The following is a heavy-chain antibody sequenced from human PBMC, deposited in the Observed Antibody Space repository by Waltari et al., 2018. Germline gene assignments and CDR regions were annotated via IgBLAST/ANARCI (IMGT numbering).Heavy chain of an antibody. V-gene: IGHV3-23*03. CDR2: IYSGGSST. J-gene: IGHJ3*02. D-gene: IGHD5-18*01. CDR3: AKSRDSDDAFDI. CDR1: GFTFSSYA. Sequence: EVQLLESGGGLVQPGGSLRLSCAASGFTFSSYAMSWVRQAPGKGLGWVSVIYSGGSSTYYADSVKGRFTISRDNSKNTLYLQMNSLRAEDTAVYYCAKSRDSDDAFDIWGQGTMVTVSS.